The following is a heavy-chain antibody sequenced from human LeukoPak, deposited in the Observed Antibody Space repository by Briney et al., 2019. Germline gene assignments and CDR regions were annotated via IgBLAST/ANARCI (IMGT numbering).Heavy chain of an antibody. Sequence: SETLSLTCTVSGGSISSYYWSWIRQPPGKGLEGVGYIYYSGSTNYNPSLKSRVTISVDTSKNQFSLKLSSVTAADTAVYYCARVQGSFYGDYVDYWGQGTLVTVSS. CDR3: ARVQGSFYGDYVDY. CDR1: GGSISSYY. D-gene: IGHD2-15*01. CDR2: IYYSGST. V-gene: IGHV4-59*12. J-gene: IGHJ4*02.